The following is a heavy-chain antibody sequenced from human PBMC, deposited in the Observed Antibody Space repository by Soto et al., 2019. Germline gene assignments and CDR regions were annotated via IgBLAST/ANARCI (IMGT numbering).Heavy chain of an antibody. Sequence: QVQLVQSGAEEKKPGASVKVSCKASGYTFTSYAMHWVRQAPGQRLEWMGWINAGNGNTKYSQKFQGRVTITRDTSASPAYMELSSLRSEDTAVYYCAREYCTNGVCYRAFGYWGQGTLVTVSS. J-gene: IGHJ4*02. CDR1: GYTFTSYA. D-gene: IGHD2-8*01. CDR3: AREYCTNGVCYRAFGY. V-gene: IGHV1-3*05. CDR2: INAGNGNT.